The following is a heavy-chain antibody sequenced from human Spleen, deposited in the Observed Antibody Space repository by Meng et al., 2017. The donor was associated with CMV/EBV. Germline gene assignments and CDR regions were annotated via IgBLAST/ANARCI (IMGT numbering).Heavy chain of an antibody. D-gene: IGHD2-2*01. V-gene: IGHV5-51*01. CDR2: IYPGDSDTRYT. CDR1: GYTFTTYW. J-gene: IGHJ4*02. Sequence: GESLKISCKASGYTFTTYWIGWVRQMPGKGLEWMGVIYPGDSDTRYTRYSPSFQGQVTISADKSISAAYLQWSSLKASDTAMYYCTGHGVDCSTTTCTLDSWGQGTLVTVSS. CDR3: TGHGVDCSTTTCTLDS.